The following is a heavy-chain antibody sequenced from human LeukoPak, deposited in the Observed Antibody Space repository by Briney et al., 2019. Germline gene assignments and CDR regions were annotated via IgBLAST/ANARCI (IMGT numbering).Heavy chain of an antibody. Sequence: GGSLRLSCAASGFTFSSYGMHWVRQAPGKGLEWVAVISYDGSNKYYADSVKGRFTISRDNSKNTLYLQMNSLRAEDTAVYYCAKGDLYYYGSGSRIPHDYWGQGTLVTVSS. J-gene: IGHJ4*02. CDR1: GFTFSSYG. V-gene: IGHV3-30*18. CDR3: AKGDLYYYGSGSRIPHDY. CDR2: ISYDGSNK. D-gene: IGHD3-10*01.